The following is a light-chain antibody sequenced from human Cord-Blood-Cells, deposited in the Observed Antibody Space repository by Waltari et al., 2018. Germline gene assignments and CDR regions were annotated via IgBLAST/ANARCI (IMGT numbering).Light chain of an antibody. CDR1: QSISSY. Sequence: DIQMIPSPSSLSASVGDRVTITCRASQSISSYLNWYQQKPGKAPKLLIYAASSLQSGVPARFSGSGSGTDFTLTISSLQPEDVAAYYCQQSYSTPHTFGQGTKLEIK. J-gene: IGKJ2*01. V-gene: IGKV1-39*01. CDR3: QQSYSTPHT. CDR2: AAS.